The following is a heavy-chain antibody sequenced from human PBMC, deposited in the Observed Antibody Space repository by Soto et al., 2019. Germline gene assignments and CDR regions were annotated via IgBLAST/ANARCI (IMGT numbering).Heavy chain of an antibody. Sequence: QVQLVESGGGVVQPGRSLRLSCAASGFTFSSYGMHWVRQAPGKGLEWVAVISYDGSNKYYADFPKGRFTISRDNSKNTVFLEMNSLRVEDTAVYYWAHASQEQDHFDYWGQGTLVTVSS. D-gene: IGHD1-26*01. CDR3: AHASQEQDHFDY. CDR1: GFTFSSYG. V-gene: IGHV3-30*03. J-gene: IGHJ4*02. CDR2: ISYDGSNK.